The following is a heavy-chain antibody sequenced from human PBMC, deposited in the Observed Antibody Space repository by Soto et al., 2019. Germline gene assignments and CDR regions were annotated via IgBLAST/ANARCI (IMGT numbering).Heavy chain of an antibody. CDR1: GGSISSGGYY. V-gene: IGHV4-31*03. J-gene: IGHJ6*02. CDR2: IYYSGST. Sequence: QVQLQESGPGLVKPSQTLSLTCTVSGGSISSGGYYWSWIRQHPGKGLEWIGYIYYSGSTYYNPSLKSRVTISVDTSKNQFSLKLSSVTAADTAVYYCARGDRYYDFWSGYYIEYGRYYGMDVWGQGTTVTVSS. D-gene: IGHD3-3*01. CDR3: ARGDRYYDFWSGYYIEYGRYYGMDV.